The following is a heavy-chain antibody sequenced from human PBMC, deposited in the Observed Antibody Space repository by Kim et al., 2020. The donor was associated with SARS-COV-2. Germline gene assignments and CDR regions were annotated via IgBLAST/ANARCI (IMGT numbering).Heavy chain of an antibody. V-gene: IGHV6-1*01. Sequence: SQTLSLTCAISGDSVSSNSAAWNWIRQSPSRGLEWLGRTYYRSKWYNDYAVSVKSRITINPDTSKNQFSLQLNSVTPEDTAVYYCARAVVTMVRGGKGGDYYYYGMDVWGQGTTVTVSS. D-gene: IGHD3-10*01. J-gene: IGHJ6*02. CDR3: ARAVVTMVRGGKGGDYYYYGMDV. CDR2: TYYRSKWYN. CDR1: GDSVSSNSAA.